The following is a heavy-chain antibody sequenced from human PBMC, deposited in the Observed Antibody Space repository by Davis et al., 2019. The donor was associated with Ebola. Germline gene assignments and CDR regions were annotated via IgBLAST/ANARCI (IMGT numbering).Heavy chain of an antibody. D-gene: IGHD3-16*01. CDR1: GFTFSSYA. CDR2: ISGSGGST. J-gene: IGHJ6*02. Sequence: GESLKISCAASGFTFSSYAMSWVRQAPGKGLEWVSAISGSGGSTYYADSVKGRFTISRDNSKNTLYLQMNSLREEDTAVYYCARDRPLDFFFGDYYGMDVWGQGTTVTVSS. V-gene: IGHV3-23*01. CDR3: ARDRPLDFFFGDYYGMDV.